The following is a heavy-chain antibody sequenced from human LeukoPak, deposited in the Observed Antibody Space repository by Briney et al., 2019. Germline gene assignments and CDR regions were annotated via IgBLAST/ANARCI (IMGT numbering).Heavy chain of an antibody. CDR3: ARVPPGYDILTGYYTVPYFDY. V-gene: IGHV1-18*01. CDR2: ISAYNGNT. Sequence: GASVEVSCKASGYTFTSYGISWVRQAPGQGLEWMGWISAYNGNTNYAQKLQGRVTMTTDTSTSTAYMELRSLRSDDTAVYYCARVPPGYDILTGYYTVPYFDYWGQGTLVTVSS. J-gene: IGHJ4*02. D-gene: IGHD3-9*01. CDR1: GYTFTSYG.